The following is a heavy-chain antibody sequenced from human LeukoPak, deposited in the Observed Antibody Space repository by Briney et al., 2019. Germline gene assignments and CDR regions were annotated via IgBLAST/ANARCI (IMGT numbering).Heavy chain of an antibody. J-gene: IGHJ4*02. CDR2: ISAYNGNT. V-gene: IGHV1-18*01. CDR1: GHTFTSYG. D-gene: IGHD3-22*01. Sequence: ASVKVSCKASGHTFTSYGISWVRQAPGQGLEWMGWISAYNGNTNYAQKLQGRVTMTTDTSTSTAYMELRSLRSDDTAVYYCARFYDSSGYYSTTDDYWGQGTLVTVSS. CDR3: ARFYDSSGYYSTTDDY.